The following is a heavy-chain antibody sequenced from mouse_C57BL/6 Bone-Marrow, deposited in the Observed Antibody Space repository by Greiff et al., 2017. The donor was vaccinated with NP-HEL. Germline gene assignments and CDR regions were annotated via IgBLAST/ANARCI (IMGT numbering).Heavy chain of an antibody. D-gene: IGHD1-1*01. Sequence: VQLQQPGAELVKPGASVKLSCKASGYTFTSYWMHWVKQRPGQGLEWIGMIHPNSGSTNYNEKFKSKATLTVDKSSSTAYMQLSSRTSEDSAVYYCARGHYYGSRVGWYFDVWGTGTTVTVSS. CDR2: IHPNSGST. CDR1: GYTFTSYW. V-gene: IGHV1-64*01. J-gene: IGHJ1*03. CDR3: ARGHYYGSRVGWYFDV.